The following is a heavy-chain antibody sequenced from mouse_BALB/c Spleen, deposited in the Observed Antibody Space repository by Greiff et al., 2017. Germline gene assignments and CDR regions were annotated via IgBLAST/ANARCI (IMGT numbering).Heavy chain of an antibody. D-gene: IGHD2-2*01. V-gene: IGHV5-6-2*01. J-gene: IGHJ1*01. CDR3: ARHGYHWYFDV. Sequence: EVKVVESGGGLVKLGGSLKLSCAASGFTFSSYYMSWVRQTPEKRLELVAAINSNGGSTYYPDTVKGRFTISRDNAKNTLYLQMSSLKSEDTALYYCARHGYHWYFDVWGAGTTVTVSS. CDR2: INSNGGST. CDR1: GFTFSSYY.